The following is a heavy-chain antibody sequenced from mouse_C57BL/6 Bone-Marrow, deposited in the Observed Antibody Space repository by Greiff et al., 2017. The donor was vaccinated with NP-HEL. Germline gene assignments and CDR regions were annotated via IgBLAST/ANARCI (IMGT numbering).Heavy chain of an antibody. CDR3: TKTAQATSDY. Sequence: VQLKQSGAELVRPGASVKLSCTASGFNINDDYMHWVKQRPEQGLEWIGCIDPENGDTEYASKFQGKATITADTSSNTAYLQLSSLTSEDTAVYYCTKTAQATSDYWGQGTTLTVSA. D-gene: IGHD3-2*02. CDR2: IDPENGDT. V-gene: IGHV14-4*01. CDR1: GFNINDDY. J-gene: IGHJ2*01.